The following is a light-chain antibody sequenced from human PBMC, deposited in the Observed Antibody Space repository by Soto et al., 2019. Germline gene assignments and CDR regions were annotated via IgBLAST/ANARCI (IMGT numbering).Light chain of an antibody. CDR1: SSDIGSFNY. V-gene: IGLV2-14*03. J-gene: IGLJ1*01. Sequence: QSVLTQPASVSGSPGQSITISCTGTSSDIGSFNYVSWYQHHPGTAPKLIIYGVSNRPSGVSNRFSGSKSGNTASLTISGLQAEDEVDYYCSSYTTTSTQVFGTGTKVTVL. CDR2: GVS. CDR3: SSYTTTSTQV.